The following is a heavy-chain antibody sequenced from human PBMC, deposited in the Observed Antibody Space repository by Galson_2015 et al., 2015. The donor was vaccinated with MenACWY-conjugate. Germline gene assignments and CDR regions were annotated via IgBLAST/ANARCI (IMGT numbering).Heavy chain of an antibody. J-gene: IGHJ1*01. Sequence: SLRLSCAASGFAFSSFAMHWVRQAPGKGLEWVALVSYDGTKKYYGDSVEGRFTISKDNSKNQFYLQMNSLRPEDTGVYYCAKGAVTAIPLPGHRGQGALVTVSS. CDR3: AKGAVTAIPLPGH. CDR1: GFAFSSFA. D-gene: IGHD3-16*02. CDR2: VSYDGTKK. V-gene: IGHV3-30*18.